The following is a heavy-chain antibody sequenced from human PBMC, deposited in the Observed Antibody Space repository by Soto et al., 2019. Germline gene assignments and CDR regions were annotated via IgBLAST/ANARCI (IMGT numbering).Heavy chain of an antibody. D-gene: IGHD3-3*01. V-gene: IGHV4-34*01. CDR1: GGSFSGYY. CDR2: INHSGST. J-gene: IGHJ6*02. CDR3: ASRPSMRDFWGGYWDYYYYYGMDV. Sequence: PSETLSLTCAVYGGSFSGYYWSWIRRPPGKGLEWIGEINHSGSTNYNSSLKSRVTISVDTSKNQFSLKLSSVTAADTAVYYCASRPSMRDFWGGYWDYYYYYGMDVWGQGTTVTVSS.